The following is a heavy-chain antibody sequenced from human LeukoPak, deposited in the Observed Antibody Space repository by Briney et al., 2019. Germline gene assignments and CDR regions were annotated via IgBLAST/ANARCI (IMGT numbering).Heavy chain of an antibody. Sequence: SETLSLTCTVSGDSMSSGGYYWSWIRHHPGRGLEWLGYIHYSGSTYYNPSLESRVTISVDTSKNQFSLKVSSVTATDTAVYYCARQGGRSVPTTRFYGLDVWGQGITVTVSS. CDR2: IHYSGST. CDR3: ARQGGRSVPTTRFYGLDV. CDR1: GDSMSSGGYY. J-gene: IGHJ6*02. D-gene: IGHD4-17*01. V-gene: IGHV4-31*03.